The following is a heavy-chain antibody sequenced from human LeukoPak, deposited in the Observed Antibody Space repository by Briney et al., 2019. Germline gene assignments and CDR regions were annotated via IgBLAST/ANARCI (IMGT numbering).Heavy chain of an antibody. D-gene: IGHD3-16*02. J-gene: IGHJ4*02. CDR3: ARDERYDYVWGSYRPKGNY. CDR1: GYTFTSYG. Sequence: ASVKVSCKASGYTFTSYGISWVRQAPGQGLEWMGWISAYNGNTNYAQKLQGRVTMTTDTSTSTAYMELRSLRSDDTAAYYCARDERYDYVWGSYRPKGNYWGQGTLVTVSS. CDR2: ISAYNGNT. V-gene: IGHV1-18*01.